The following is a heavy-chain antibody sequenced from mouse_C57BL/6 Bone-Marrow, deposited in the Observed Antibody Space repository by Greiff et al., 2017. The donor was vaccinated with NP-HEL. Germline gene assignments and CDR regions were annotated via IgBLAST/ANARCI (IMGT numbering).Heavy chain of an antibody. V-gene: IGHV5-9-1*02. CDR1: GFTFSSYA. D-gene: IGHD1-1*01. J-gene: IGHJ2*01. CDR2: ISSGGDYI. CDR3: TRDGVVGGYFDY. Sequence: EVHLMESGEGLVKPGGSLKLSCAASGFTFSSYAMSWVRQTPEKRLEWVAYISSGGDYIYYADTLKGRFTISRDNARNTLYLQMSSLKSEDTAMYYCTRDGVVGGYFDYWGQGTTLTVSS.